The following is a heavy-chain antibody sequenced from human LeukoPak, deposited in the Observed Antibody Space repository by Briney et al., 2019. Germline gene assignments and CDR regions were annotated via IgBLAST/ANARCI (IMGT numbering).Heavy chain of an antibody. CDR2: IYPGDSDT. CDR1: GYSFSSYW. J-gene: IGHJ4*02. CDR3: ARSLAQYSISSGFDS. V-gene: IGHV5-51*01. D-gene: IGHD6-6*01. Sequence: GESLKISCKGSGYSFSSYWVAWVRQMPGKGLEWMGIIYPGDSDTRYSPSFQGQVIISVDKSISTAYLQWSSLKASDTAIYYCARSLAQYSISSGFDSWGQGTLVTVSS.